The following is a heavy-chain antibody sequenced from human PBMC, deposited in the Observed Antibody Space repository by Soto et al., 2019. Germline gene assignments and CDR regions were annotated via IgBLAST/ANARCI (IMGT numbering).Heavy chain of an antibody. CDR3: ARGSPTTTPFDY. D-gene: IGHD1-1*01. Sequence: QVQLVQSGADLKKPGASVKVSCKASGYTFTDYYMHWVRQAPGQGLEWMGWINPNNGGTSYAQKFEGWVTMTRDTSISTAYMEVRRLTSDDTAVYYCARGSPTTTPFDYWGQGTLVTVYS. J-gene: IGHJ4*02. CDR1: GYTFTDYY. V-gene: IGHV1-2*04. CDR2: INPNNGGT.